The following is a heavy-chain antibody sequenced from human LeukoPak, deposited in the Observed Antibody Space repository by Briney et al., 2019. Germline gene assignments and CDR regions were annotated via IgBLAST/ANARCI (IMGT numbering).Heavy chain of an antibody. J-gene: IGHJ5*02. CDR2: INPNSGVT. CDR3: ARDLYRGHPSLGWFDP. V-gene: IGHV1-2*02. Sequence: ASVKVSCKASGYTFTNYYIHWVRQAPGQGLEWMGWINPNSGVTNYAQKFQGRVTMTRDTSISTAYMELSRLRSDDTAVYYCARDLYRGHPSLGWFDPWGQGTLVTVSS. CDR1: GYTFTNYY. D-gene: IGHD1-14*01.